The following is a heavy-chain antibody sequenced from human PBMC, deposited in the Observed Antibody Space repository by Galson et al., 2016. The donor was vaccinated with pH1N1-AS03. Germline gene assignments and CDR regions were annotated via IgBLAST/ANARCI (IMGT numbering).Heavy chain of an antibody. Sequence: ETLSLTCDVLGGTFSGFFWNWVRQSSGKGLEWIGEVDHSGIITYNPSLRSRLNISLDTSSRQFSLKLTSVTAADTAVYSCARLLGKAFPRLGRNFGMDVWGQGTTVTVSS. J-gene: IGHJ6*02. CDR3: ARLLGKAFPRLGRNFGMDV. CDR1: GGTFSGFF. CDR2: VDHSGII. D-gene: IGHD3-16*01. V-gene: IGHV4-34*01.